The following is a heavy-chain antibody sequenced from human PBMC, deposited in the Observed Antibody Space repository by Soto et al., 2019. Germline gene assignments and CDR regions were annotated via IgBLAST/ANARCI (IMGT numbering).Heavy chain of an antibody. J-gene: IGHJ4*02. CDR1: GGSFSGYY. Sequence: QVQLQQWGAGLLKPSETLSLTCAVYGGSFSGYYWSWIRQPPGQGLEWIGEINHSGSTNYNPSLKSRVTISVDTSKNQFSLKLSSVTAADTAVYYCARGDYYDSSGGSDYWGQGTLVTVSS. CDR2: INHSGST. CDR3: ARGDYYDSSGGSDY. V-gene: IGHV4-34*01. D-gene: IGHD3-22*01.